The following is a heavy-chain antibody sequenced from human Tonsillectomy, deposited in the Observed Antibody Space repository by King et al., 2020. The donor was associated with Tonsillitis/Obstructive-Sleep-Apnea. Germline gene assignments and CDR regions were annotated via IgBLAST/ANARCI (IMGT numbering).Heavy chain of an antibody. CDR3: ARDHIFAS. D-gene: IGHD2-21*01. V-gene: IGHV3-7*01. CDR1: GFTFRSYW. CDR2: IKYDGSEK. J-gene: IGHJ4*02. Sequence: VQLVESGGGLVQPGGSLRLSCAASGFTFRSYWMTWVRQAPGKGLEWVATIKYDGSEKSYVDSVKGRFTISRDNAKSSMYLQMNSLRADDTAVYYCARDHIFASWGQGTLVTVSS.